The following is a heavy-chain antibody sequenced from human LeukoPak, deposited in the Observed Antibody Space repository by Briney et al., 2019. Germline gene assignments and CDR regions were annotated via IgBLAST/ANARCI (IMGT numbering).Heavy chain of an antibody. CDR1: GGSISSYY. CDR2: IYYSGST. D-gene: IGHD3-22*01. V-gene: IGHV4-59*01. CDR3: AREGLDRSSGYYFIDY. J-gene: IGHJ4*02. Sequence: SETLSLTCTVSGGSISSYYWSWIRQPPGKGLEWIGYIYYSGSTNYNPSLKSRVTISVDTSKNRFSLKLSSVTAADTAVYYCAREGLDRSSGYYFIDYWGQGTLVTVSS.